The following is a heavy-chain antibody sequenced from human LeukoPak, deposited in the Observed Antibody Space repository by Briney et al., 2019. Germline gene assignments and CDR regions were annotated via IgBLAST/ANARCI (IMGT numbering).Heavy chain of an antibody. J-gene: IGHJ4*02. CDR1: GFTFSNYW. CDR3: ASLIGDNSGLYFDY. CDR2: INSDGSST. V-gene: IGHV3-74*01. D-gene: IGHD3-22*01. Sequence: GGSLRLSCAASGFTFSNYWMHWVRQAPGEGLVWVSRINSDGSSTSYAVSVKGRFTISRDNAKNTLYLQMNSLRAEDTAVYYCASLIGDNSGLYFDYWGQGTLVTVSS.